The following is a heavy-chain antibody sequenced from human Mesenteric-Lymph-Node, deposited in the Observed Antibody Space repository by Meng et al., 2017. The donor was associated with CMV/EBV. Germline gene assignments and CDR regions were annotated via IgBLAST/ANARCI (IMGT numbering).Heavy chain of an antibody. D-gene: IGHD2-15*01. CDR1: GLTFSSYS. CDR3: AKDGGSYYFDY. J-gene: IGHJ4*02. V-gene: IGHV3-21*01. CDR2: ISRSSSHI. Sequence: CAASGLTFSSYSMNWVRQAPGKGLEWVSSISRSSSHIYYADSVKGRFTISRDNAKNSLYLQMNSLRAEDTAVYYCAKDGGSYYFDYWGQGTLVTVSS.